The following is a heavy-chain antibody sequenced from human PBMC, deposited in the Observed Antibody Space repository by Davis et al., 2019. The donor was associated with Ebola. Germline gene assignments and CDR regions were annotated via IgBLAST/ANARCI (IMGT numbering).Heavy chain of an antibody. D-gene: IGHD2-8*01. Sequence: ASVKVSCKASGYTFTSYDINWVRQATGQGLEWMGWMSAYNGNTNYAQKFQGRVTITRNTSISTAYMELSSLRSEDTAVYYCATLTDAFDIWGQGTMVTVSS. CDR1: GYTFTSYD. CDR3: ATLTDAFDI. CDR2: MSAYNGNT. J-gene: IGHJ3*02. V-gene: IGHV1-8*03.